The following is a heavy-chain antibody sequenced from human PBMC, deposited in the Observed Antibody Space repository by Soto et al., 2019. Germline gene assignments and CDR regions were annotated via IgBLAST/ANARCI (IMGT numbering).Heavy chain of an antibody. CDR1: GFTFSSYA. CDR3: AKDSSSWYDYYYYYGMDV. J-gene: IGHJ6*02. V-gene: IGHV3-23*01. CDR2: ISGNGSSK. D-gene: IGHD6-13*01. Sequence: GGSLSLSCAASGFTFSSYAMSWVRQAPGKGLEWVSAISGNGSSKYYADSVKGRFTISRDNSKNTLYLQMNSLRAEDTAVYYCAKDSSSWYDYYYYYGMDVWGQGTTVTVSS.